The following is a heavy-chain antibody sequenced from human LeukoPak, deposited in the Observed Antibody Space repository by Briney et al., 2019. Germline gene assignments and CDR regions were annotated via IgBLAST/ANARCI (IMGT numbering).Heavy chain of an antibody. CDR1: GFTFSDYS. J-gene: IGHJ4*02. CDR3: ARDGGDCSGDSCYVDY. CDR2: INWNGGST. V-gene: IGHV3-20*04. Sequence: GGSLRLSCAASGFTFSDYSMHWVRQAPGKGLEWVSGINWNGGSTGYADSVKGRFTISRDNAKNSLYLQMNSLRAEDTALYYCARDGGDCSGDSCYVDYWGQGTLVTVSS. D-gene: IGHD2-15*01.